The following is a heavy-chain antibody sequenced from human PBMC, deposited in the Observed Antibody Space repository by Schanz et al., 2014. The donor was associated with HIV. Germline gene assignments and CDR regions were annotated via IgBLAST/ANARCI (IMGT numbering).Heavy chain of an antibody. CDR2: MTTNDRI. Sequence: QLVQSGGGPVQPGGSLRLSCEASGFNFDDFAMHWVRQSPGQGLEWVSVMTTNDRIYYAESMKGRFTISRDTSTNTLYLQMSGLRAEDTAVYYCAKDGSLDYDNSGYYATWGQGTLVTVSS. V-gene: IGHV3-23*04. CDR3: AKDGSLDYDNSGYYAT. J-gene: IGHJ4*02. D-gene: IGHD3-22*01. CDR1: GFNFDDFA.